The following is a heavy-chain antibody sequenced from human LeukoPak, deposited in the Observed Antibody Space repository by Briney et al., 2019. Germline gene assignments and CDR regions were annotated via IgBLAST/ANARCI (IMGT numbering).Heavy chain of an antibody. J-gene: IGHJ4*02. Sequence: GGSLRLSCAASGFTFSSFWMHWVRQAPGKGLVWVSRINSDGSSTNYADSVKGRFTISRDNAKNTLYLQMNSLRAEDSAVYYCTTLADLPLPQYNGNYANHPRWGQGTLVTVSS. CDR3: TTLADLPLPQYNGNYANHPR. CDR1: GFTFSSFW. D-gene: IGHD1-7*01. V-gene: IGHV3-74*01. CDR2: INSDGSST.